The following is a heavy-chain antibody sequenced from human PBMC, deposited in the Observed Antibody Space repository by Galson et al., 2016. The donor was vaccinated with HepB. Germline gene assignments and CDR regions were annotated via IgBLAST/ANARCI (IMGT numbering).Heavy chain of an antibody. CDR2: ISYDGSNE. D-gene: IGHD1-26*01. J-gene: IGHJ4*02. V-gene: IGHV3-30*03. Sequence: SLRLSCAASGFNFNTYGMHWVRQAPGKGLEWVAVISYDGSNEYYADSVKGRFTISRDNSKNTLYLHVNSLRAEDTAVYYCARDRRGGSNTLDYWGQGTLVTVSS. CDR3: ARDRRGGSNTLDY. CDR1: GFNFNTYG.